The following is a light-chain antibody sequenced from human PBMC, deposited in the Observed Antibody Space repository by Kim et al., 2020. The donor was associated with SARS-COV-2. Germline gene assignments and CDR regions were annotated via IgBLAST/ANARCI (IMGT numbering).Light chain of an antibody. Sequence: QSITLSCTGTSSDVGGYNYVSWYQQHPGKAPKLVIYEVSNRPSGVSNRFSGSKSGNTASLTISGLQAEDEADYYCSSYIRGSTNYVFGTGTKVTVL. CDR3: SSYIRGSTNYV. V-gene: IGLV2-14*01. CDR1: SSDVGGYNY. CDR2: EVS. J-gene: IGLJ1*01.